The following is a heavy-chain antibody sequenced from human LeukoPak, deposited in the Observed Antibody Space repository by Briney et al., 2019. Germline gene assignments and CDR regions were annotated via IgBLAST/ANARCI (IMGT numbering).Heavy chain of an antibody. J-gene: IGHJ6*02. CDR1: GFTFSSYA. D-gene: IGHD3-3*01. CDR3: GRDGGVAYGLDV. CDR2: TSGDSKVI. Sequence: GGSLRLSCAASGFTFSSYAMNWVRQAPGKGLEWVSFTSGDSKVIYYADSVKGRFTISRDNAKNSLFLQMNSLRVDDTAVYYCGRDGGVAYGLDVWGRGTTVTVSS. V-gene: IGHV3-48*01.